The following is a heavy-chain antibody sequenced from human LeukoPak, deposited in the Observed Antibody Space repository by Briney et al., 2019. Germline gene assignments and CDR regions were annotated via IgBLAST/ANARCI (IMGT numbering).Heavy chain of an antibody. Sequence: GGSLRLSCAASGFTFSSYWMHWVRQAPGKGLVWVSRINSDGSSTSYADSVKGRFTISRDNAKNTLYLQMNSLRAEDTAVYYCAKGYGGSGPYYFDYWGQGTLVTVSS. J-gene: IGHJ4*02. CDR3: AKGYGGSGPYYFDY. CDR2: INSDGSST. CDR1: GFTFSSYW. D-gene: IGHD6-19*01. V-gene: IGHV3-74*01.